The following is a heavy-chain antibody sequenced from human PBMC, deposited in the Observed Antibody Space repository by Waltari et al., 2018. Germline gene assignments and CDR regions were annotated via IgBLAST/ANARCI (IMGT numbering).Heavy chain of an antibody. CDR2: IKQDGSEK. Sequence: EVQLVESGGGLVQPGGSLRLSCAASGFTFSSHWMSWVRQAPGKGLEWVANIKQDGSEKYYVDSVKGRFTISRDNAKNSLYLQMNSLRAEDTAVYYCARGYRQRWLPYYFDYWGQGTLVTVSS. D-gene: IGHD6-19*01. CDR1: GFTFSSHW. V-gene: IGHV3-7*01. CDR3: ARGYRQRWLPYYFDY. J-gene: IGHJ4*02.